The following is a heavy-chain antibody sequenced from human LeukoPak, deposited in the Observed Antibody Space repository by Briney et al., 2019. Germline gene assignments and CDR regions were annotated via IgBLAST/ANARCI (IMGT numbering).Heavy chain of an antibody. D-gene: IGHD2-2*01. V-gene: IGHV3-33*01. CDR2: IWYDGSNK. CDR1: GFTFSSYG. CDR3: ARAQGGYCSSISCHFDY. Sequence: GGSLRLSCAASGFTFSSYGMHWVRQAPGKGLEWVAFIWYDGSNKYYADSVKGRFTISRDNSKNTLYLQMSSLRADDTAVYYCARAQGGYCSSISCHFDYWGQGTLVTVSS. J-gene: IGHJ4*02.